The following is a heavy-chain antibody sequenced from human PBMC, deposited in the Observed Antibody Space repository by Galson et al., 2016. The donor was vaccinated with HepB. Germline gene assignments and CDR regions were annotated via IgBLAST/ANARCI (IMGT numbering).Heavy chain of an antibody. V-gene: IGHV3-74*01. D-gene: IGHD3-16*01. Sequence: SLRLSCAASGFTFSNFWMHWVRQVPGKGLMWVSRSNSDGSRTNYADSVKGRITISRDNAKNTLHPQMDLLRAEDTAVYYCTRARLGDFDYWGQGSLVTVSS. CDR2: SNSDGSRT. CDR3: TRARLGDFDY. CDR1: GFTFSNFW. J-gene: IGHJ4*02.